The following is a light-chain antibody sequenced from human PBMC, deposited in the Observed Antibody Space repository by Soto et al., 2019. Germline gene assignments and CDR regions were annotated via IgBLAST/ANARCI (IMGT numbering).Light chain of an antibody. J-gene: IGLJ1*01. CDR3: QSYDSSLSALYV. CDR2: GNS. V-gene: IGLV1-40*01. CDR1: SSNIGAGYD. Sequence: QSVVTQPPSVSGAPGQRVTTSCTGSSSNIGAGYDVHWYQQLPGTAPKLLIYGNSNRPSGVPDRFSGSKSGTSASLAITGLQAEDEADYYCQSYDSSLSALYVFGTGTKVTVL.